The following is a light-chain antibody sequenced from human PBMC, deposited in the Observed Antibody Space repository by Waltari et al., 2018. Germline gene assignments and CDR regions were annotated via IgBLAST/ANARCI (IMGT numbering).Light chain of an antibody. Sequence: QSALTQPASVSGSPVQSIPISCTGTSSYVGGYNYVSWYQQHPGKAPKLMIYDVSNRPSGVSNRFSGSKSGNTASLTISGLQAEDEADYYCSSYTSSSTPYVFGTGTKVTVL. J-gene: IGLJ1*01. CDR1: SSYVGGYNY. CDR3: SSYTSSSTPYV. CDR2: DVS. V-gene: IGLV2-14*01.